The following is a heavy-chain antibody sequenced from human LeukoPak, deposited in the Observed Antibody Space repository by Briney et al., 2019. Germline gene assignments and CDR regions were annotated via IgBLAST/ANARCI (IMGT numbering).Heavy chain of an antibody. V-gene: IGHV3-23*01. D-gene: IGHD3-22*01. Sequence: GGSLRLSCAASKFTFSTYAMHWVRQAPGKGLEWVSAISGSGGSTYYADSVKGRFTISRDNSKNTLYLQMNSLRAEDTAVYYCAREVPYYDSSGYYAHWGQGTLVTVSS. CDR2: ISGSGGST. CDR1: KFTFSTYA. CDR3: AREVPYYDSSGYYAH. J-gene: IGHJ4*02.